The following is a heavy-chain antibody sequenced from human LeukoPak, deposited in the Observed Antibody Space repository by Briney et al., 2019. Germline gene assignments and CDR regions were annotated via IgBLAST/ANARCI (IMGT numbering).Heavy chain of an antibody. J-gene: IGHJ4*02. D-gene: IGHD3-22*01. V-gene: IGHV3-23*01. CDR3: AKGLDYYDSSGYSYFDN. CDR1: GFTFNKYA. Sequence: GESLKISCAVSGFTFNKYAMSWVRQAPGKGLEWVSAVSGSGGGTYYADSVEGRFTISRDNSKNTLYLQMNSLRVEDTAVYYCAKGLDYYDSSGYSYFDNWGQGTLVTVSS. CDR2: VSGSGGGT.